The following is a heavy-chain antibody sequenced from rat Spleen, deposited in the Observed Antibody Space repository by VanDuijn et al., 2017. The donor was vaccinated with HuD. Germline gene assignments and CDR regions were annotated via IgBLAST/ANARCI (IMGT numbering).Heavy chain of an antibody. J-gene: IGHJ2*01. CDR1: GFTFSDYY. CDR2: ISDDGSST. D-gene: IGHD1-9*01. CDR3: ARQTTGILLDY. V-gene: IGHV5-29*01. Sequence: EVQLVESDGGLVQPGRSLKLSCAASGFTFSDYYMAWVRQAPTKGLEWVATISDDGSSTYYRDSVKGRFTISRDNAKSTLYLQMDSLRSEDTATYYCARQTTGILLDYWGQGVMVTVSS.